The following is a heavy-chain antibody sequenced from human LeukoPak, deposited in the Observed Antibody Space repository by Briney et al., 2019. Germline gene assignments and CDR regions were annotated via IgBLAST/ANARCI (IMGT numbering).Heavy chain of an antibody. CDR3: ARQGGGFWYFDL. CDR1: GGSISSYC. CDR2: IYYSGST. Sequence: PSETLSLTCTVSGGSISSYCWSWIRQPPGKGLEWIGYIYYSGSTNYNPSLKSRVTISVDTSKNKFSLKLSSVTAADTAVYYCARQGGGFWYFDLWGRGTLVTVSS. D-gene: IGHD6-25*01. V-gene: IGHV4-59*08. J-gene: IGHJ2*01.